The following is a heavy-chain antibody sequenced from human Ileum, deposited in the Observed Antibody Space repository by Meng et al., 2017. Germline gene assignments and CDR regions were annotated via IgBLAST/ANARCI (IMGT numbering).Heavy chain of an antibody. V-gene: IGHV3-21*04. CDR1: GFSVSSDY. D-gene: IGHD1-1*01. CDR2: MGLSHSRG. CDR3: ASDPNWSTN. J-gene: IGHJ4*02. Sequence: VQWVESGGGLVQPGGSLRLSCTASGFSVSSDYINWVRQAPGKGVEWVSSMGLSHSRGSYADSVKGRFTISRDNAKSSLYLQMNSLRAEDTAIYYCASDPNWSTNWGQGTLVTVSS.